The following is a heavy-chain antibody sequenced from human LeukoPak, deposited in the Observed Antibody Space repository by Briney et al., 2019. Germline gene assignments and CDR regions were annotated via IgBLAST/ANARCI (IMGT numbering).Heavy chain of an antibody. Sequence: ASVKVSCKASGYSFTSYGFTWVRQAPGQGLEWMGWISANTGNTNYAPKFQGRVTLTTDTSTSTAHMDLRSLRSDDTAVYYCARDIAVAGEPDYWGQGTLVTVSS. V-gene: IGHV1-18*01. CDR2: ISANTGNT. J-gene: IGHJ4*02. CDR1: GYSFTSYG. D-gene: IGHD6-19*01. CDR3: ARDIAVAGEPDY.